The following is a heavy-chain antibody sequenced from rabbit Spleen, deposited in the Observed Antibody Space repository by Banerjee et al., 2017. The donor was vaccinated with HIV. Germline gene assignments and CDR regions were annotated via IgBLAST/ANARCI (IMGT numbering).Heavy chain of an antibody. CDR3: ARDSGSGHYIDVLFTL. J-gene: IGHJ4*01. V-gene: IGHV1S45*01. D-gene: IGHD1-1*01. CDR1: GFSFSGSYW. CDR2: IYAIGSGDT. Sequence: QQQLEESGGDLVKPEGSLTLTCTASGFSFSGSYWICWVRQAPGKGLEWIACIYAIGSGDTDYANWATGRFTISKTSSTTVTLQMTSLTAADTATYFCARDSGSGHYIDVLFTLWGQGTLVTVS.